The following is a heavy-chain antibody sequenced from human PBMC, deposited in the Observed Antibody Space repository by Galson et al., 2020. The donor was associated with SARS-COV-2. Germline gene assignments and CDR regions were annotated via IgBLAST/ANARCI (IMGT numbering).Heavy chain of an antibody. CDR2: ISSSSSYI. CDR1: GFTFSSYS. V-gene: IGHV3-21*01. D-gene: IGHD5-18*01. Sequence: GSLRLSCAASGFTFSSYSMNWVRQAPGKGLEWVSSISSSSSYIYYADSVKGRFTISRDNAKNSLYLQMNSLRAEDTAVYYCARDQYNYGTPYFDYWGQGTLVTVSS. J-gene: IGHJ4*02. CDR3: ARDQYNYGTPYFDY.